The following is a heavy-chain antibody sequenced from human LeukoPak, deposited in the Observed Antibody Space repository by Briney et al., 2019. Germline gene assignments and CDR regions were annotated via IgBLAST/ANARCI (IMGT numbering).Heavy chain of an antibody. D-gene: IGHD6-13*01. V-gene: IGHV3-30*18. CDR1: GFTFSSYG. Sequence: GGSLRLSCAASGFTFSSYGMHWVRQAPGKGLEWVAVISYDGSNKYYADSVKGRFTISRDNSKNTLYLQMNSLRAEDTAVYYCAKEEQQLAFCYYYYMDVWGKGTTVAISS. J-gene: IGHJ6*03. CDR2: ISYDGSNK. CDR3: AKEEQQLAFCYYYYMDV.